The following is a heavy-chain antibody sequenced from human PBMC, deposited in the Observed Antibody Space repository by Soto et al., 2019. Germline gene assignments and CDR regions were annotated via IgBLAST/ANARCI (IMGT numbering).Heavy chain of an antibody. D-gene: IGHD3-22*01. J-gene: IGHJ6*02. CDR2: ISAYNGNT. CDR3: ARGAKDSSGYYYPTSYYYYGMDV. Sequence: ASVKVSCKASGYTFISYGVSWVRQAPGQGLEWMGWISAYNGNTNYAQKLQGRVTMTTDTSTSTAYMELRSLRSDDTAVYYCARGAKDSSGYYYPTSYYYYGMDVWGQGTTVTVSS. V-gene: IGHV1-18*01. CDR1: GYTFISYG.